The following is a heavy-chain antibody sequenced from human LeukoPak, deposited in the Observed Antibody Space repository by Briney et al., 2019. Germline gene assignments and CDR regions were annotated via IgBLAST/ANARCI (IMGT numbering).Heavy chain of an antibody. Sequence: PGGSLRLSCAASGFSVSNYYMNWVRQAPGKGLEWVSLIRDSGETFYADSVKGRLTISRDNSKNTVYLQMNRLRVEDTAVYFCARDRAVTQVWVEFDSWGQGTLVTVSS. J-gene: IGHJ5*01. CDR2: IRDSGET. CDR3: ARDRAVTQVWVEFDS. D-gene: IGHD3-16*01. CDR1: GFSVSNYY. V-gene: IGHV3-66*03.